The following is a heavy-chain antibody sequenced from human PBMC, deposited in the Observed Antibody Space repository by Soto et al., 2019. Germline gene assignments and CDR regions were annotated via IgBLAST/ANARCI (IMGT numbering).Heavy chain of an antibody. V-gene: IGHV4-30-4*01. CDR1: GGSTSSDNY. D-gene: IGHD3-16*01. CDR2: IYYSGNT. CDR3: AREGGESSDGLYYFDS. J-gene: IGHJ4*02. Sequence: TLSLTCTVSGGSTSSDNYWSWIRQPPGKGLEWIGHIYYSGNTDYNPSLKSRLAISIDTSKNQFSLKLSSVTAADTAVYFCAREGGESSDGLYYFDSWGPGXLVTVYS.